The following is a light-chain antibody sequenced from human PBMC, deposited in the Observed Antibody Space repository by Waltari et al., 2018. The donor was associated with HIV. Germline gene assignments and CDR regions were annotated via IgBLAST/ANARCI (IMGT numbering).Light chain of an antibody. CDR3: SSYETGVTVT. Sequence: QSILTQPASVSGYLGQSITISCTGPISDVRDYTTISVSWYQHHPGKVPTLLIYGVNDRPSGVSSRFSGSKSGNTASLTISGLQPEDEAVYYCSSYETGVTVTFGGGTKVTVL. CDR1: ISDVRDYTTIS. J-gene: IGLJ2*01. V-gene: IGLV2-14*03. CDR2: GVN.